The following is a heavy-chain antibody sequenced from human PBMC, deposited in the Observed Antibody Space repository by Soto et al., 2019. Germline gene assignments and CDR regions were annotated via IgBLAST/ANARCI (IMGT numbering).Heavy chain of an antibody. J-gene: IGHJ4*02. D-gene: IGHD3-16*01. CDR3: ALDWFGRAY. Sequence: QVQLVQSGAEVKKPGASVKVSCKASGYPCTSYGISWVRQATGQGLEWMGWFNPYNGNTNYAQKLQGRVTMTTDTSTTPDHMELRSLGSADTYLSSGALDWFGRAYGGQGTLVTVSS. CDR2: FNPYNGNT. V-gene: IGHV1-18*01. CDR1: GYPCTSYG.